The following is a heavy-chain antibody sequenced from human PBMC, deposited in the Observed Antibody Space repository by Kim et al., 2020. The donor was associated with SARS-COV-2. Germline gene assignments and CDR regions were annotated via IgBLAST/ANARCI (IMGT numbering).Heavy chain of an antibody. Sequence: NYNPSLKSQVTISVDTSKNQFSLKLSSVTAADTAVYYCAGLNSGYDDFDYWGQGTLVTVSS. CDR3: AGLNSGYDDFDY. V-gene: IGHV4-34*01. J-gene: IGHJ4*02. D-gene: IGHD5-12*01.